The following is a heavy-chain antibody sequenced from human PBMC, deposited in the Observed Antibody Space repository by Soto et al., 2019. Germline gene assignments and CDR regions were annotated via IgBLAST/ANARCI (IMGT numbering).Heavy chain of an antibody. CDR2: VFYTGAT. CDR3: SRKDYGYGAIDL. Sequence: QVQLQESGPGLVNPSETLSLTCTVSGDSITNNYWSCIRQPPGHGLEWIGYVFYTGATTYNPSLQSRVTISVDTSKNQFSLKLTSVTAADTAVYYCSRKDYGYGAIDLWGRGTLVTVSS. V-gene: IGHV4-59*01. D-gene: IGHD5-18*01. J-gene: IGHJ2*01. CDR1: GDSITNNY.